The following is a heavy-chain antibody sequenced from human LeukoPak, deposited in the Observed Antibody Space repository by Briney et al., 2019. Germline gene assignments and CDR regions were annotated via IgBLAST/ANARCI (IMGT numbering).Heavy chain of an antibody. J-gene: IGHJ4*02. Sequence: GGSLRLSCAASGFTFSSYGMHWVRQAPGKGLEWVAVISYDGSNKYYADSVKGRFTISRDNSKNTLYLQMNSLRAEDTAVYYCATLQLPGYCSSTSCYKRSLDYWGQGTLVTVSS. CDR2: ISYDGSNK. D-gene: IGHD2-2*02. CDR3: ATLQLPGYCSSTSCYKRSLDY. V-gene: IGHV3-30*03. CDR1: GFTFSSYG.